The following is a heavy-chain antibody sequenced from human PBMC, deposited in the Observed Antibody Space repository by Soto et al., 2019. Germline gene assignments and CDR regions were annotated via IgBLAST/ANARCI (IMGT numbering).Heavy chain of an antibody. J-gene: IGHJ3*02. CDR1: GGSISRGGYS. CDR2: IYHSGST. Sequence: SETLSLTCAVSGGSISRGGYSWSWIRQPPGKGLEWIGYIYHSGSTYYNPSLKSRVTISVDRSKNQFSLKLSSVTAADTAVYYCARTQQPYAFDIWGQGTMVTVSS. V-gene: IGHV4-30-2*01. D-gene: IGHD6-13*01. CDR3: ARTQQPYAFDI.